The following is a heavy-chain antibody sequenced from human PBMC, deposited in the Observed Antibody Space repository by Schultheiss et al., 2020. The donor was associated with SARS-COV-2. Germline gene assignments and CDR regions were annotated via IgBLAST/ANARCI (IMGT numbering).Heavy chain of an antibody. CDR3: ARLQWELLLDY. J-gene: IGHJ4*02. V-gene: IGHV4-38-2*01. CDR2: IYYSGST. D-gene: IGHD1-26*01. Sequence: SQTLSLTCAVSGYSISSGYYWGWIRQPPGKGLEWIGSIYYSGSTYYNPSLKSRVTISVDTSKNQFSLKLSSVTAADTAVYYCARLQWELLLDYWGQGTLVTVSS. CDR1: GYSISSGYY.